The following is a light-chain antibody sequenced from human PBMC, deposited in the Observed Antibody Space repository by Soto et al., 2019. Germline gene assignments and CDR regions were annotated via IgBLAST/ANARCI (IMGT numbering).Light chain of an antibody. CDR2: AVS. CDR3: SSYTSTSNVV. J-gene: IGLJ2*01. CDR1: SSDIAAYNY. V-gene: IGLV2-14*01. Sequence: QSALTQPASVSGSPGQSITISCTGTSSDIAAYNYVFWYQQYPGKAPKLIIYAVSNRPSGVSNRFSGSKSGSTASLTISGLQPEDEAEYYCSSYTSTSNVVFGGGTKVTVL.